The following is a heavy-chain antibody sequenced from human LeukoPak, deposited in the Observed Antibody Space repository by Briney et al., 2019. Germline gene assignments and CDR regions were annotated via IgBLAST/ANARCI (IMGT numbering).Heavy chain of an antibody. D-gene: IGHD6-13*01. CDR2: ISYDGSNK. CDR3: TRSPGYSSSWYYFDY. J-gene: IGHJ4*02. Sequence: GGSLRLSCAASGVTFSSYAMHWVRQAPGKGLEWVALISYDGSNKYYADSVKGRFTISRDNSKNTLYLQMNSLRAEDTAVYYCTRSPGYSSSWYYFDYWGQGTLVTVSS. CDR1: GVTFSSYA. V-gene: IGHV3-30*04.